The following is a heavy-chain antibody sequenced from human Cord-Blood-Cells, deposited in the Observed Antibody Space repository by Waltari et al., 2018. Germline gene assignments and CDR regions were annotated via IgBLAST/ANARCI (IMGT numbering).Heavy chain of an antibody. D-gene: IGHD5-18*01. J-gene: IGHJ4*02. Sequence: QLQLQESGPGLVQPSETLSLTCTVSGGSISSSSYYWGWIRPPPGKGLEWIGSIYYSGSTYYNPSLKSRVTISVDTSKNQFSLKLSSVTAADTAVYYCARKYSYGLDYWGQGTLVTVSS. V-gene: IGHV4-39*01. CDR1: GGSISSSSYY. CDR3: ARKYSYGLDY. CDR2: IYYSGST.